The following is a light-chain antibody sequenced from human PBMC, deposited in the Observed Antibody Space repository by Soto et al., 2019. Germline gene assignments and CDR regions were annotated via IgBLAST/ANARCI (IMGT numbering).Light chain of an antibody. CDR2: AAS. V-gene: IGKV1-27*01. J-gene: IGKJ1*01. Sequence: IQMTQSPSSLSASVGDRVIITCRASQGISNYLAWYQQKPGKVPKLLIYAASTLQSGVPSRFSGSGSGTDFTLTISSLQPEDVATYYCQKYNSAPWTFGQGTKVQIK. CDR3: QKYNSAPWT. CDR1: QGISNY.